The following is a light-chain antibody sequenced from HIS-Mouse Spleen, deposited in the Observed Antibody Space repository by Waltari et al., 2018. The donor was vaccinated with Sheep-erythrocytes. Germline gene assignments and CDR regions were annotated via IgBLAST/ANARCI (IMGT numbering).Light chain of an antibody. Sequence: QSALTQPRSVSGSPGQSVTISCTGTSSDVGGYNYVSWYQQHPGKAPKLMIYDVSKRPSGLPDRFSGSKSGNTASQSISGLQAEDEADYYCCSYAGSYNQVFATVTKVTVL. CDR3: CSYAGSYNQV. V-gene: IGLV2-11*01. J-gene: IGLJ1*01. CDR2: DVS. CDR1: SSDVGGYNY.